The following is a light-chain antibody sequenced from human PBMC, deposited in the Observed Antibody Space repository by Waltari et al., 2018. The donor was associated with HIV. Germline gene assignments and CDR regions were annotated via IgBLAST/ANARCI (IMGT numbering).Light chain of an antibody. CDR1: SSNIGSNI. V-gene: IGLV1-44*01. J-gene: IGLJ2*01. Sequence: QSVLTQPPSASGTPGQRVTISCSGSSSNIGSNIVNWFQQLPGTAPKLLIYGNYQRPSGVPDRFAGSKSGTSASLAISGLQSEDEADYYCAAWDDSLNGPVFGGGTKLTVL. CDR2: GNY. CDR3: AAWDDSLNGPV.